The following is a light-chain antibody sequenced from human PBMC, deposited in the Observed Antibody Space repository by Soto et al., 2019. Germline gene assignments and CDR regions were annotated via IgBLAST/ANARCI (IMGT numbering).Light chain of an antibody. V-gene: IGKV1-5*03. CDR1: QSISSW. Sequence: DIQMTQSPSTLSASVGDRVTITCRASQSISSWLAWYQQKPGKAPRLLIYKASSLESGVPSRFSGSGSGTDFTLTISSLQPDDFATYYCQQYNSYSLTFGQGTKVEIK. J-gene: IGKJ1*01. CDR2: KAS. CDR3: QQYNSYSLT.